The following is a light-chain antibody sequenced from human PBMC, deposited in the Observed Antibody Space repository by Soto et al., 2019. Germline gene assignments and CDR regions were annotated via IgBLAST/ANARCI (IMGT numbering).Light chain of an antibody. Sequence: QSALTQPASVSGSPGQSITISCTGTNSDIGFYNYVSWYQQHPGEAPKLIIYEVAERPSGVSSRFSGSKSGNTASLTISGLQAEDEADYHCSSYTSSSPLYVFGTGTKLTVL. CDR1: NSDIGFYNY. V-gene: IGLV2-14*01. CDR2: EVA. J-gene: IGLJ1*01. CDR3: SSYTSSSPLYV.